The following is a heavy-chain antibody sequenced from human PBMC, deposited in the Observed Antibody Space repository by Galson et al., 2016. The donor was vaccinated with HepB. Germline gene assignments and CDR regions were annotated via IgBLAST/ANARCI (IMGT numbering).Heavy chain of an antibody. D-gene: IGHD3-16*02. J-gene: IGHJ6*02. V-gene: IGHV4-59*01. Sequence: LSLTCTVSGGSISSYYWSWIRQPPGKGLEWIGYFYYSGSTNYSPSLKSRVTISVATSKNQVSLKLSSVIPADTAVYYCASISPYYGMDVWGQGTTVTVSS. CDR1: GGSISSYY. CDR3: ASISPYYGMDV. CDR2: FYYSGST.